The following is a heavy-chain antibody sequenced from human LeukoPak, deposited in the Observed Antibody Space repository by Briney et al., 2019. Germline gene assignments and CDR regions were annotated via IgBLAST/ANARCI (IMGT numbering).Heavy chain of an antibody. CDR1: GFTFSSYW. D-gene: IGHD3-10*01. J-gene: IGHJ6*02. CDR2: INSDGSST. V-gene: IGHV3-74*01. Sequence: GGSLRLSCAASGFTFSSYWMHWVRQAPGKGLVWVSRINSDGSSTSYADSVKGRFTISRDNAKNTLYLQMNSLRAEDTAVYYCARGMVRGVKEASYYYYGMDVWGQGTTVTVSS. CDR3: ARGMVRGVKEASYYYYGMDV.